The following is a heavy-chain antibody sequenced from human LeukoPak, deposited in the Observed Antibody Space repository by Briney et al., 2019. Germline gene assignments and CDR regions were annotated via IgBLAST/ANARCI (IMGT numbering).Heavy chain of an antibody. J-gene: IGHJ6*03. Sequence: GGSLRLSCAASGFTLGNYAMSWVRQAPGKGLEWVSHISDTYNATYADSVKGRFTIPRDKSKNTLYLQMNSLRGEDTAVYYCAKNPGVAVTPFYYYMDVWGKGTTVTVSS. CDR2: ISDTYNAT. V-gene: IGHV3-23*01. D-gene: IGHD4-17*01. CDR3: AKNPGVAVTPFYYYMDV. CDR1: GFTLGNYA.